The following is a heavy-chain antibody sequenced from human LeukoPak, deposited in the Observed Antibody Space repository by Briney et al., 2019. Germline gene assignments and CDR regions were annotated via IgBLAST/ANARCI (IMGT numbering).Heavy chain of an antibody. J-gene: IGHJ4*02. CDR1: GYSISSGFY. CDR3: ARAVGTSRNFFDY. Sequence: SETLSLTCTVSGYSISSGFYWGWIRPPPGKGLECIGSIYHSGSTYYNPSLKSRVTISVDTSKNQFSLNLSSVTAADTAMYYCARAVGTSRNFFDYWGQGILVTVSS. CDR2: IYHSGST. V-gene: IGHV4-38-2*02. D-gene: IGHD4-23*01.